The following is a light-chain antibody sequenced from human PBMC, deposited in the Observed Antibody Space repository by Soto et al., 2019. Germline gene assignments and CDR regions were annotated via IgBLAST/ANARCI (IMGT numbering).Light chain of an antibody. CDR1: SSDVGSYNL. Sequence: QSVLTQAASGSGSPGQSITISCTGTSSDVGSYNLVSWYQQHPGKAPKLMIYEGSKRPSGVSNRFSGSKSGNTASLTISGLQAEDEADYYCCSYAGSSTVVFGGGTKVTVL. CDR3: CSYAGSSTVV. J-gene: IGLJ2*01. CDR2: EGS. V-gene: IGLV2-23*01.